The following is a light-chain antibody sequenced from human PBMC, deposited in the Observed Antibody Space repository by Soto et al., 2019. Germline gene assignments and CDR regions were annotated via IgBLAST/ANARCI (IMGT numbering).Light chain of an antibody. CDR2: ASS. CDR1: QDISNS. J-gene: IGKJ4*01. Sequence: DIQMTQSPSSLSASVGDRVTITCRASQDISNSLAWYQQKPGKVPKVLSYASSILQSGVPARFSGSGSRTDFTLTISSLQPEDVATYLCQKYNSAPLTFGGGTKVEI. CDR3: QKYNSAPLT. V-gene: IGKV1-27*01.